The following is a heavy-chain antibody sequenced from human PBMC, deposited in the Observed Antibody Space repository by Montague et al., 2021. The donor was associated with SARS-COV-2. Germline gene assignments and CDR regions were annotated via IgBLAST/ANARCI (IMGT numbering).Heavy chain of an antibody. CDR2: IYYSGST. CDR3: ARDGFYYDRSGPSNFDY. V-gene: IGHV4-39*07. J-gene: IGHJ4*02. CDR1: VGSISSNNCY. Sequence: ETLSLTCTVSVGSISSNNCYWGWIRQPPGKALEWIGSIYYSGSTYYNPSLKSRVTMSVDTSENQFSLKLSSVTAADTAVYYCARDGFYYDRSGPSNFDYWGQGTLVAVSS. D-gene: IGHD3-22*01.